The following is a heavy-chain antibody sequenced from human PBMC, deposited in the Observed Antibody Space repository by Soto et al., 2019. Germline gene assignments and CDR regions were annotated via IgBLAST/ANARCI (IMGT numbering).Heavy chain of an antibody. CDR2: ISYDGSNK. CDR1: GFTFSSYG. J-gene: IGHJ4*01. V-gene: IGHV3-30*18. CDR3: AKDDIVVVPAALAD. Sequence: LRLSCAASGFTFSSYGMHWVRQAPGKGLEWVAVISYDGSNKYYADSVKGRFTISRDNSKNTLYLQMNSLRAEGTAVYYCAKDDIVVVPAALADWGQGTLVTVSS. D-gene: IGHD2-2*01.